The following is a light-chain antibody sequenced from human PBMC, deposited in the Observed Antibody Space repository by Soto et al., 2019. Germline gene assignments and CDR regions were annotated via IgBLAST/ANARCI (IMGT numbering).Light chain of an antibody. Sequence: DIVVTQSPLSLPVTPGDPASISCRASQSVSIKLAWYQQKSGQAPRLLIYDTSTRATGIPARFSGSGSGTEFTLTISSLQSEDFAVYYCQQYNKWPPITFGQGTRLEIK. CDR2: DTS. CDR1: QSVSIK. J-gene: IGKJ5*01. CDR3: QQYNKWPPIT. V-gene: IGKV3-15*01.